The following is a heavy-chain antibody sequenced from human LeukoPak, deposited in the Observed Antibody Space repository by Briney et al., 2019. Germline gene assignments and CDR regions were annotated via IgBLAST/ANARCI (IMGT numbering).Heavy chain of an antibody. CDR2: IIQDGSEK. J-gene: IGHJ4*02. CDR3: ARDSPGIMIFGVVTPN. Sequence: GGSLRLSCAASGFTFISIWMSGVGQPPAKGLEGVARIIQDGSEKYYVDSVKGRFTISRDNAKNSLYLQMNSLRAEDTAVYYCARDSPGIMIFGVVTPNGGQGTLVTVSS. D-gene: IGHD3-3*01. CDR1: GFTFISIW. V-gene: IGHV3-7*05.